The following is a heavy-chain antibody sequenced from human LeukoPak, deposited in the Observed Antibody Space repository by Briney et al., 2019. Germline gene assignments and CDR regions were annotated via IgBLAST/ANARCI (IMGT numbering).Heavy chain of an antibody. Sequence: GGSLRLSCAASGFTFSSYGMSWVRQAPGKGLEWVSAISGSGDDTYYADSVTGRFTISRDNSKNTLYPQMNSLRAEDTAVYYCAKVGVGAADWWGQGTLVTVSS. J-gene: IGHJ4*02. CDR2: ISGSGDDT. V-gene: IGHV3-23*01. CDR1: GFTFSSYG. D-gene: IGHD1-26*01. CDR3: AKVGVGAADW.